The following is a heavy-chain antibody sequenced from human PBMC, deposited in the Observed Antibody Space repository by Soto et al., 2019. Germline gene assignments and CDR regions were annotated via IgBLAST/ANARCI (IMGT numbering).Heavy chain of an antibody. V-gene: IGHV2-5*01. CDR3: ARGLASLQDFAFDI. CDR1: GFSLSTSGVG. CDR2: IYWSGDE. D-gene: IGHD3-3*02. Sequence: QGTLKESGPTLVKPTQTLTLTCSFSGFSLSTSGVGVGWIRQSPGKAPELLALIYWSGDEHYRPSLKSRLSIIKVTSKNHLVLIMSDMDPVDTATYYCARGLASLQDFAFDIWGQGTMVTVSS. J-gene: IGHJ3*02.